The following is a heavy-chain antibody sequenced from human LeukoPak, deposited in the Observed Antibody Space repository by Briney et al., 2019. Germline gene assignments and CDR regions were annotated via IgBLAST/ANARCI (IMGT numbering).Heavy chain of an antibody. J-gene: IGHJ4*02. CDR3: AKGPIPPRLLSPSSIDY. CDR2: INPNSGGT. D-gene: IGHD2-15*01. V-gene: IGHV1-2*02. Sequence: ASVKVSCKASGYSFTGYYMHWVRQAPGQGLEWMGWINPNSGGTNYAQKSQGRGTMTRDTSISTAYMELSRLRSDDTAVYYCAKGPIPPRLLSPSSIDYWGQGTLVTVSS. CDR1: GYSFTGYY.